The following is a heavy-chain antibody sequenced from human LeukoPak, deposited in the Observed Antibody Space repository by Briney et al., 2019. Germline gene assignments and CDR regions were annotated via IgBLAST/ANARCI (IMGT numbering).Heavy chain of an antibody. Sequence: ASVKVSCKASRYTFTGYYIHWVRQAPGQGLEWMGGINPNSGDTNYAQRFQGRVTMTRDTSIRTAYMEMTRLTSDDTAMYYCTRDGQWGTDYWGRGTLVTVSS. CDR1: RYTFTGYY. V-gene: IGHV1-2*02. CDR3: TRDGQWGTDY. D-gene: IGHD6-19*01. CDR2: INPNSGDT. J-gene: IGHJ4*02.